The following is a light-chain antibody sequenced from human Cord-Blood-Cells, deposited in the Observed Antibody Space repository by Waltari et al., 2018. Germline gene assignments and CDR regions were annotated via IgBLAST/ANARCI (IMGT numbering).Light chain of an antibody. V-gene: IGKV3-20*01. J-gene: IGKJ2*01. CDR3: QQYGSSPDT. CDR2: GAS. Sequence: EIVLTQSPGTLSLSAGERATLSCRASQSVSSSYLAWYQQKPGQAPRLLIYGASSRATGIPDRFSASGSGTDFTLTISRLEPEDFAVYYCQQYGSSPDTFGQGTKLEIK. CDR1: QSVSSSY.